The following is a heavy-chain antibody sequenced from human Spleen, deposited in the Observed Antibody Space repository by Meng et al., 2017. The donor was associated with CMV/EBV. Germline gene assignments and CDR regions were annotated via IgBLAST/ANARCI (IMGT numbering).Heavy chain of an antibody. CDR3: ARGESSSWPPYFDF. V-gene: IGHV1-46*01. Sequence: FGYTFTSHFIHWVRQAPGQGLQWMGLINPSGRSTAYAQRVQGRVTMTRDTSTSTVYMEMSSLKSEDTAVYYCARGESSSWPPYFDFWGQGTLVTVSS. CDR2: INPSGRST. D-gene: IGHD6-19*01. CDR1: GYTFTSHF. J-gene: IGHJ4*02.